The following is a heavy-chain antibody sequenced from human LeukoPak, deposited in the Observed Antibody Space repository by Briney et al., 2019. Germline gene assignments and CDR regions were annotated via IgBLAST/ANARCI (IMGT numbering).Heavy chain of an antibody. CDR1: GFTVSSYG. Sequence: PGRSLRLSCAASGFTVSSYGMHWVRQAPGKGLEWVAVISYDGSNKYYADSVKGRFTISRDNSKNTLYLQMNSLRAEDTAVYYCASGAVGYYYYGMDVWGKGTTVTVSS. CDR2: ISYDGSNK. J-gene: IGHJ6*04. V-gene: IGHV3-30*03. CDR3: ASGAVGYYYYGMDV. D-gene: IGHD6-19*01.